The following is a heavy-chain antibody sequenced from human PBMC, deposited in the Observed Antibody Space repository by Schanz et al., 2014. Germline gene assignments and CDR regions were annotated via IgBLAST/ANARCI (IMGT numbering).Heavy chain of an antibody. J-gene: IGHJ4*02. V-gene: IGHV3-23*04. CDR1: GLIFSTYT. D-gene: IGHD3-10*01. CDR2: ISGSGAST. CDR3: AKDQGSYGSGSYSYFDY. Sequence: EVQLVESGGGLVRPGGSLRLSCTTSGLIFSTYTLNWVRQAPGKGLEWISAISGSGASTYYADSVKGRFTISRDNSNNTVFLQMNSLRAEDTAVYYCAKDQGSYGSGSYSYFDYWGQGTLVTVSS.